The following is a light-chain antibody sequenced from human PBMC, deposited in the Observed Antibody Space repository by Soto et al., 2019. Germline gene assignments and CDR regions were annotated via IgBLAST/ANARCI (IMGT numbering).Light chain of an antibody. CDR2: DVS. CDR1: SSDVGGSNY. Sequence: QSALTQPASVSGSPGQSITISCTGTSSDVGGSNYVSWYQHHPGKAPKLMIYDVSNRPSGVSNRFSGSKSGNTASLTISGLQAEDEADYYCTSYTDSSTLVVFGGGTQQTVL. J-gene: IGLJ2*01. CDR3: TSYTDSSTLVV. V-gene: IGLV2-14*03.